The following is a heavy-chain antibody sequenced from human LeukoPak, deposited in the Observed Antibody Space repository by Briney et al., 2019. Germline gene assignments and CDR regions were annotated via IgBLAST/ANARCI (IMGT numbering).Heavy chain of an antibody. V-gene: IGHV1-46*01. Sequence: ASAKVSCRASGYTLTSYYMHRVLQAPGQGLEWLGIINPSDGSTNYAQKFQGRVTMTRDMSTSTVYMELSSLRSEDTAVYYCARRTYSSSYFDYWGQGTLVTVSS. D-gene: IGHD6-6*01. CDR2: INPSDGST. CDR1: GYTLTSYY. CDR3: ARRTYSSSYFDY. J-gene: IGHJ4*02.